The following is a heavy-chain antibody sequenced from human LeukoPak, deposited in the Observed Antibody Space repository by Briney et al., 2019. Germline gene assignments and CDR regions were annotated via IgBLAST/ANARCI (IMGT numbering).Heavy chain of an antibody. D-gene: IGHD3-22*01. Sequence: GGSLRLSCAASGFTFSSYGMHWVRQAPGKGLEWVAFIRYDGSNKYYADSVKGRFTISRDNSKNTLYLQMNSLRAEDTAVYHCAKKSTADSSGYYYYYYYMDVWGKGTTVTVSS. CDR1: GFTFSSYG. CDR3: AKKSTADSSGYYYYYYYMDV. CDR2: IRYDGSNK. V-gene: IGHV3-30*02. J-gene: IGHJ6*03.